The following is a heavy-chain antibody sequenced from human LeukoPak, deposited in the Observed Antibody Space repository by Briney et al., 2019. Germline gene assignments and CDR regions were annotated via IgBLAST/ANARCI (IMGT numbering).Heavy chain of an antibody. CDR1: GFTFINYA. CDR3: AKWGFSDRSGANFHS. Sequence: GGSLRLSCEASGFTFINYAMSWVRQAPGKGLEWVSTVTASARRTYYADSVQGRFTISRDNSNNTLFLQVNSLRADDTAVYHCAKWGFSDRSGANFHSWGQGTLVTVSS. D-gene: IGHD3-22*01. V-gene: IGHV3-23*01. CDR2: VTASARRT. J-gene: IGHJ4*02.